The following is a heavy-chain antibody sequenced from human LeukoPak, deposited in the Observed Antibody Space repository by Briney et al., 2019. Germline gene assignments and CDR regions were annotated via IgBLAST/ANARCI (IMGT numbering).Heavy chain of an antibody. Sequence: PPETLSLTCAVYGGSFSGYYWSWIRQPPGKGLEWIGEINHSGSTNYNPSLKSRVTISVGTSKNQFSLKLSSVTAADTAVYYCAREGGSYYPHYYFDYWGQGTLVTVSS. V-gene: IGHV4-34*01. CDR3: AREGGSYYPHYYFDY. D-gene: IGHD1-26*01. CDR1: GGSFSGYY. J-gene: IGHJ4*02. CDR2: INHSGST.